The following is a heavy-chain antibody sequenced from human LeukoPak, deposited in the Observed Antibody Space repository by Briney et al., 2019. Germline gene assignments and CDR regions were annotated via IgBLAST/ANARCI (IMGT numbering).Heavy chain of an antibody. J-gene: IGHJ5*02. D-gene: IGHD2-2*01. V-gene: IGHV1-24*01. Sequence: ASVKVSCKVSGYTLTELSMHWVRQAPGKGLEWMGGFDPEDGETIYAQNFQGRVTMTEDKSTDTAYMELGSLRSEDTAVYYCATTRRYCSSSTCSRFDPWGQGTLVTVSS. CDR3: ATTRRYCSSSTCSRFDP. CDR2: FDPEDGET. CDR1: GYTLTELS.